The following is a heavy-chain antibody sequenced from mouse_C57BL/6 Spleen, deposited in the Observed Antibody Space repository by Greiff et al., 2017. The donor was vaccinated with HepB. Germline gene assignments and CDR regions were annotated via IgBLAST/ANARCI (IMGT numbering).Heavy chain of an antibody. V-gene: IGHV5-17*01. Sequence: EVKVEESGGGLVKPGGSLKLSCAASGFTFSDYGMHWVRQAPEKGLEWVAYISSGSSTIYYADTVKGRFTISRDNAKNTLFLQMTSLRSEDTAMYYCARDYSNYDYAMDYWGQGTSVTVSS. CDR3: ARDYSNYDYAMDY. D-gene: IGHD2-5*01. CDR2: ISSGSSTI. J-gene: IGHJ4*01. CDR1: GFTFSDYG.